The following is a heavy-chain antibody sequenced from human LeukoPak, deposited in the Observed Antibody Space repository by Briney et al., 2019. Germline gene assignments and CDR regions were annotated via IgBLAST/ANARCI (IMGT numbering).Heavy chain of an antibody. CDR2: IYTSGST. CDR3: AATGPYYYDSSGNGAHFDY. V-gene: IGHV4-4*07. Sequence: SETLSLTCTVSGGSISSYYWSWIRRPAGKGLEWIGRIYTSGSTNYNPSLKSRVTMSVDTSKNQFSLKLSSVTAADTAVYYCAATGPYYYDSSGNGAHFDYWGQGTLVTVSS. J-gene: IGHJ4*02. D-gene: IGHD3-22*01. CDR1: GGSISSYY.